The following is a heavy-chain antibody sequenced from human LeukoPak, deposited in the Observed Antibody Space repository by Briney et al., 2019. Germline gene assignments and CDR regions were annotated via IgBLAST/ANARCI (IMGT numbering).Heavy chain of an antibody. CDR2: ISGSGGST. CDR3: ASLGSSSGWYWENWFDP. CDR1: GFTFSSYA. V-gene: IGHV3-23*01. D-gene: IGHD6-19*01. Sequence: PGGSLRLSCAASGFTFSSYAMSWVRQAPGKGLEWVSAISGSGGSTYYADPVKGRFTISRDNSKNTLYLQMNSLRAEDTAVYYCASLGSSSGWYWENWFDPWGQGTLVTVSS. J-gene: IGHJ5*02.